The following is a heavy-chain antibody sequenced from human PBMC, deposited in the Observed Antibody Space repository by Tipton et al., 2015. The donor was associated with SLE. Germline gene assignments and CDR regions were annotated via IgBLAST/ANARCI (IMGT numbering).Heavy chain of an antibody. Sequence: TLSLTCTVSGGSINTYYWIWIRQPPGKGLEWIGYIYHSGTTNYNPSLKSRVTISVDRSKNQFSLKLSSVTAADTAVYYCARVVFRSGYFDYWGQGALVTVSS. CDR2: IYHSGTT. J-gene: IGHJ4*02. V-gene: IGHV4-59*01. D-gene: IGHD3-3*01. CDR1: GGSINTYY. CDR3: ARVVFRSGYFDY.